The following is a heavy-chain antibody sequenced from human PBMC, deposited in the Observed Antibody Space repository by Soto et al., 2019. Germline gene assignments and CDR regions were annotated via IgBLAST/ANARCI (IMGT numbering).Heavy chain of an antibody. D-gene: IGHD2-8*01. CDR1: EITFTSYA. Sequence: QVHLVESGGGVVQPGRSLRLSCAASEITFTSYAIHWVRQPPGRGLEWVATVSYDGSNKFYADSVKGRFTISRDNSKNTIYLQRASLRAEDTAVYYWARASRAGTNGICLGNFDYWGQGTLVTVSS. CDR2: VSYDGSNK. J-gene: IGHJ4*02. V-gene: IGHV3-30-3*01. CDR3: ARASRAGTNGICLGNFDY.